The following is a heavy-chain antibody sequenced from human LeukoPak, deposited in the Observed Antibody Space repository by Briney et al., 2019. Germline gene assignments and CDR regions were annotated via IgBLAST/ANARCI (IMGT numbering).Heavy chain of an antibody. V-gene: IGHV4-59*01. CDR1: DGSFSGYY. CDR2: IYYSGST. J-gene: IGHJ4*02. CDR3: ARDLGAVAGPIDY. D-gene: IGHD6-19*01. Sequence: SETLSLTCAVYDGSFSGYYWSWIRQPPGKGLEWIGYIYYSGSTNYNPSLKSRVTISVDTSKNQFSLKLSSVTAADTAVYYCARDLGAVAGPIDYWGQGTLVTVSS.